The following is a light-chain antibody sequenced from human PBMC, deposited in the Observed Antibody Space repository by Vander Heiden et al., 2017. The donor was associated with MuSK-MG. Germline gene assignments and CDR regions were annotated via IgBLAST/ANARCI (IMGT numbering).Light chain of an antibody. CDR1: SSNIGAGYD. CDR2: GNS. Sequence: QSVLTQPPSVSGAPGQRVTISCTGSSSNIGAGYDVHWYQQLPETAPKLLIYGNSNRPSGVPDRFSGSKSGTSASLAITGLQAEDEADYYCQSYDSSLSVVFGGGTKLPVL. J-gene: IGLJ2*01. CDR3: QSYDSSLSVV. V-gene: IGLV1-40*01.